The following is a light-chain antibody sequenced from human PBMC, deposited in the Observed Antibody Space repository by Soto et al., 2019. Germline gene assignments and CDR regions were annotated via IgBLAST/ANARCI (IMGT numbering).Light chain of an antibody. CDR1: NSDVGAYNF. J-gene: IGLJ1*01. CDR3: SSFTTYNTRV. CDR2: EVS. Sequence: QSVLTQPASVSGSPGQSIAISCTGTNSDVGAYNFVSWYQQYPGKAPKLIIHEVSNRPSGISDRFSGSKSGNTASLTISGLQADDEADYYCSSFTTYNTRVFGTGTKLTVL. V-gene: IGLV2-14*01.